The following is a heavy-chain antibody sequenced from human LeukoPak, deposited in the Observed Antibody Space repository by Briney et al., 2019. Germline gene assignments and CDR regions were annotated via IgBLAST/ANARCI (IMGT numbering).Heavy chain of an antibody. D-gene: IGHD3-22*01. CDR1: GFTFDDYA. CDR2: ISWNSGSI. CDR3: AKGGYYDSSGPTAYFDY. J-gene: IGHJ4*02. V-gene: IGHV3-9*01. Sequence: SLRLSYAASGFTFDDYAMHWVRQAPGKGLEWVSGISWNSGSIGYADSVKGRFTISRDNAKNSLYLQMNSLRAGDTALYYCAKGGYYDSSGPTAYFDYWGQGTLVTVSS.